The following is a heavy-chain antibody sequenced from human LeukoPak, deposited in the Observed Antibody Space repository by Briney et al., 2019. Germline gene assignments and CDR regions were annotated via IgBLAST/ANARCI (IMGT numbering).Heavy chain of an antibody. J-gene: IGHJ4*02. CDR3: ASWSGSVRPYYFDY. D-gene: IGHD1-14*01. CDR1: GFTVSSNY. Sequence: GGSLRLSCAASGFTVSSNYMSWVRQAPGKGLEWVSVIYSGGSTYYADSVKGRFTISRDNSKNTLYLQMNRLRAEDTAVYYWASWSGSVRPYYFDYWGQGTLVTVSS. CDR2: IYSGGST. V-gene: IGHV3-66*01.